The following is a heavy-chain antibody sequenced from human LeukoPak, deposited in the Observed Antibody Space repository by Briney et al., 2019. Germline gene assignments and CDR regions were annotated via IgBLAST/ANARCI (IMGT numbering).Heavy chain of an antibody. CDR2: IIPIFGTA. V-gene: IGHV1-69*13. J-gene: IGHJ5*02. CDR1: GYTFTSYA. D-gene: IGHD5-24*01. CDR3: ARDLEDGYNSYWFDP. Sequence: GASVKVSCKASGYTFTSYAISWVRQAPGQGLEWMGGIIPIFGTANYAQKFQGRVTITADESTSTAYMELSSLRSEDTAVYYCARDLEDGYNSYWFDPWGQGTLVTVSS.